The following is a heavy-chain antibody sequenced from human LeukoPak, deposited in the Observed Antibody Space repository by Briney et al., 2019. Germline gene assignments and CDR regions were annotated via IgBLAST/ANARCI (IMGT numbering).Heavy chain of an antibody. CDR2: ISSSGSTI. D-gene: IGHD3-3*01. V-gene: IGHV3-11*01. Sequence: GGSLRLSCAASGFTFSDYYMSWIRQAPGKGLEWVSYISSSGSTIYYADSVKGRFTISRDNSKNTVFLQMDSLRAEDTAVYYCAQGGYPGVVITVWGQGTTVTVS. CDR1: GFTFSDYY. CDR3: AQGGYPGVVITV. J-gene: IGHJ6*02.